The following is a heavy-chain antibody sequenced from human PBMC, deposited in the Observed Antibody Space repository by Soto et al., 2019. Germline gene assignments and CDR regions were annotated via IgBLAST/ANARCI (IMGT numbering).Heavy chain of an antibody. J-gene: IGHJ4*02. D-gene: IGHD6-19*01. CDR1: GGSISSYY. CDR3: ARSRRSGPFDY. V-gene: IGHV4-59*01. Sequence: PSETLSLTCTVSGGSISSYYWSWIRQPPGKGLEWIGYIYYSGSTNYNPSLKSRVTISVDTSKNQFSLKLSSVTAADTAVYYCARSRRSGPFDYWGQGTLVTVSS. CDR2: IYYSGST.